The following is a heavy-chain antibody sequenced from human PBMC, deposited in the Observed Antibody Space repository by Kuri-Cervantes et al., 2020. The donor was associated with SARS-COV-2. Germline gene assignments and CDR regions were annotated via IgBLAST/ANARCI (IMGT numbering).Heavy chain of an antibody. CDR1: GFTFSSYS. CDR3: TTDEILGYCSSTSCFD. Sequence: GGSLRLSCAASGFTFSSYSMNWVRQAPGKGLEWVSSISSSSSYIYYADSVKGRFTISRDNAKNSLYLQMNSLRAEDTAVYYCTTDEILGYCSSTSCFDWGQGTLVTVSS. CDR2: ISSSSSYI. D-gene: IGHD2-2*01. J-gene: IGHJ4*02. V-gene: IGHV3-21*01.